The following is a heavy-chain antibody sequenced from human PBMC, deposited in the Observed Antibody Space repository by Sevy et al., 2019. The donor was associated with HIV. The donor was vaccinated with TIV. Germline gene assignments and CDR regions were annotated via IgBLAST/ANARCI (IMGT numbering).Heavy chain of an antibody. D-gene: IGHD3-22*01. Sequence: GGSLRLSCAASGFTFSSYAMSWVRQAPGKGLEWVSAISGSGASTYYAYSVKGRFTISRDNSKNTLYLQMNSLRAEDTAVYYCAKEAPGYNYDSSGSFDHWGQGTLATVSS. J-gene: IGHJ4*02. V-gene: IGHV3-23*01. CDR1: GFTFSSYA. CDR3: AKEAPGYNYDSSGSFDH. CDR2: ISGSGAST.